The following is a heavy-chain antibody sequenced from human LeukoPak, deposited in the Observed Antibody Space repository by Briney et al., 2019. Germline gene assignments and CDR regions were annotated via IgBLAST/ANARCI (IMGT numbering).Heavy chain of an antibody. CDR1: GFTFSYYG. CDR3: ATSRYCSGGSCPDDYYYYGMDV. D-gene: IGHD2-15*01. J-gene: IGHJ6*02. Sequence: PGGSLRLSCAPSGFTFSYYGMYWVRQAPGKGLEWVAFIRYDGSDKYYADSVKGRFTISRDNSKNTLYLQMNSLRAEDTAVYYCATSRYCSGGSCPDDYYYYGMDVWGQGTTVTVSS. CDR2: IRYDGSDK. V-gene: IGHV3-30*02.